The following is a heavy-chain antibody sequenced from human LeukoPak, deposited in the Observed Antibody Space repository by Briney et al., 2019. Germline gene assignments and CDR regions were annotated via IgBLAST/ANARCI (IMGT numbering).Heavy chain of an antibody. CDR3: ARQDGDSTYFFDY. V-gene: IGHV5-51*01. Sequence: GESLQISCKASGYSFSYYWIAWVRQMPEQGLEWMGIFYPGDSDTRYSPSFQGQVTISVDKSISTAYLQWSSLKASDTAMYYCARQDGDSTYFFDYWGQGTLVTVSS. D-gene: IGHD2-21*02. CDR1: GYSFSYYW. CDR2: FYPGDSDT. J-gene: IGHJ4*02.